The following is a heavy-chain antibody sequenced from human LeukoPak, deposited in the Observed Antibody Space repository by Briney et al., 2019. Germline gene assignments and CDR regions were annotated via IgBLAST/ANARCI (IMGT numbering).Heavy chain of an antibody. CDR2: IKSKIDGGTA. CDR1: GLTFRNAW. V-gene: IGHV3-15*01. J-gene: IGHJ3*02. CDR3: TTRTWADGFDI. D-gene: IGHD2-2*01. Sequence: PGGSLRPSCAASGLTFRNAWMNWVRQAPGKGLEWVGRIKSKIDGGTADYAAPVKGRITISRDDSKNMLYLQINSLKADDTALYYCTTRTWADGFDIWGQGTMVTVSS.